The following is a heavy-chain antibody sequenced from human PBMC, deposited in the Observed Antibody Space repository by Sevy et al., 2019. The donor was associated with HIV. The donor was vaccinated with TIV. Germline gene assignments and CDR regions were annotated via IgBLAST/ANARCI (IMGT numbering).Heavy chain of an antibody. Sequence: GGSLRLSCAASGFTFSSYGMHWVRQAPGKGLEWVAVISYDGSNKYYADSVKGRFTISRDNSKNTLYLQMNSLRAEDTAVYYCAKDGITIFGVVIIGAPDYWGQGTLVTVSS. D-gene: IGHD3-3*01. V-gene: IGHV3-30*18. CDR1: GFTFSSYG. CDR3: AKDGITIFGVVIIGAPDY. J-gene: IGHJ4*02. CDR2: ISYDGSNK.